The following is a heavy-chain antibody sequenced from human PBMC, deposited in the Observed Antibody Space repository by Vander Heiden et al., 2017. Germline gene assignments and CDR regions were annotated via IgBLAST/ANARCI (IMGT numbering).Heavy chain of an antibody. D-gene: IGHD3-22*01. J-gene: IGHJ5*02. CDR1: GYTLTELS. CDR3: ATDYAMIVVAKTENWFDP. CDR2: FDPEDGET. Sequence: QVQLVQSGAEVKKPGASVKVSCKVSGYTLTELSMHWVRQAPGNGLEWMGGFDPEDGETIYAQKFQGRVTMTEDTSTDTAYMELSSLRSEDTAVYYCATDYAMIVVAKTENWFDPWGQGTLVTVSS. V-gene: IGHV1-24*01.